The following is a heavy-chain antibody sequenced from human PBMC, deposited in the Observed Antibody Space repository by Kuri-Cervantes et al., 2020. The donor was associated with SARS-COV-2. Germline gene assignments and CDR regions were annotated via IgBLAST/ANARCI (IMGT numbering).Heavy chain of an antibody. J-gene: IGHJ6*03. CDR3: ASVKYIDYYYYMDV. CDR1: GGSISSSSYY. Sequence: ESLKISCTVSGGSISSSSYYWGWIRQPPGKGLEWIGSIYYSGSTNYNPSLKSRVTISVDTSKNQFSLKLSSVTAADTAVYYCASVKYIDYYYYMDVWGKGTTVTVSS. V-gene: IGHV4-39*07. CDR2: IYYSGST. D-gene: IGHD2-15*01.